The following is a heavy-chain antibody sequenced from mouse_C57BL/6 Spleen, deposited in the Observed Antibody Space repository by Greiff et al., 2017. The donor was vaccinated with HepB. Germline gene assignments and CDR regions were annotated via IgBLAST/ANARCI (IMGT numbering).Heavy chain of an antibody. V-gene: IGHV1-72*01. CDR1: GYTFTSYW. D-gene: IGHD1-1*01. CDR3: ARRGSYEAMDY. J-gene: IGHJ4*01. Sequence: QVHVKQPGAELVKPGASVKLSCKASGYTFTSYWMHWVKQRPGRGLEWIGRIDPNSGGTKYNEKFKSKATLTVDKPSSTAYMKLSSLTSEDSAVYYCARRGSYEAMDYWGQGTSVTVSS. CDR2: IDPNSGGT.